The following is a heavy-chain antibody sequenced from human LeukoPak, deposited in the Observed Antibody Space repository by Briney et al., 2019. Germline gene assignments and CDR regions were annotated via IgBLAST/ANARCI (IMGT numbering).Heavy chain of an antibody. CDR2: INPSGGST. J-gene: IGHJ6*02. V-gene: IGHV1-46*01. D-gene: IGHD3-9*01. Sequence: GASVKVSCKASGYTFTNYYMYWVRQAPGQGLEWMGIINPSGGSTSYTQKFQGRVTMTRDTSTGTVYMELSSLRSEDTAVYYCARGGSHILTGYSSYYYYGVDVWGQGTTVTVSS. CDR3: ARGGSHILTGYSSYYYYGVDV. CDR1: GYTFTNYY.